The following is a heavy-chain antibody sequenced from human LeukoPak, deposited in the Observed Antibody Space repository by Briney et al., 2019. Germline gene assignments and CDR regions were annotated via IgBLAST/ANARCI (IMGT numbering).Heavy chain of an antibody. V-gene: IGHV4-31*11. CDR1: GGSFSGYY. CDR2: IYYSGST. CDR3: ARMGGSGWYRYYFDY. J-gene: IGHJ4*02. Sequence: SETLSLTCAVYGGSFSGYYWSWIRQHPGKGLEWIGYIYYSGSTYYNPSLKSRVTISVDTSKNQFSLKLSSVTAADTAVYYCARMGGSGWYRYYFDYWGQGTLVTVSS. D-gene: IGHD6-19*01.